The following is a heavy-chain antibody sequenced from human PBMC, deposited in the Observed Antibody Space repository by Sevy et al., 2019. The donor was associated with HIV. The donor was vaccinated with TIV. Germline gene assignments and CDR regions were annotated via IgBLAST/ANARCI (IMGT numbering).Heavy chain of an antibody. CDR3: ARRAGGTFRYNDW. Sequence: GGSLRLSCSASGFSFSSYAMDWVRQAPGKGLEWISFITGDTKTISYAGSVKGRFSVSKDNAENSLFLHMNSLRDDDTALYYCARRAGGTFRYNDWWGQGTLVTVSS. V-gene: IGHV3-48*02. J-gene: IGHJ4*02. CDR2: ITGDTKTI. CDR1: GFSFSSYA. D-gene: IGHD3-16*02.